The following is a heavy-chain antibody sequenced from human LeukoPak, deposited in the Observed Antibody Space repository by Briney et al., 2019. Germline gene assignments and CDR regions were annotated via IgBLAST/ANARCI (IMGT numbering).Heavy chain of an antibody. J-gene: IGHJ4*02. CDR3: ARALYHTFDY. CDR1: GYSFSSYG. Sequence: ASVKVSCKASGYSFSSYGISWVRQAPGQGLECIGWISADSGNTNYVQKLQGRVTMTTDTSTSTAYMELRSLRSDDTAVYYCARALYHTFDYWGQGTLVIVSS. CDR2: ISADSGNT. D-gene: IGHD2-2*01. V-gene: IGHV1-18*01.